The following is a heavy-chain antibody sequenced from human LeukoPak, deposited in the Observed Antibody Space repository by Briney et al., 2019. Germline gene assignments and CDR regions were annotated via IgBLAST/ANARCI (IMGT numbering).Heavy chain of an antibody. CDR3: ASFGAYSFDY. CDR1: GYTFTSYA. D-gene: IGHD2-21*01. CDR2: INTGTGNP. Sequence: ASVKVSCKTSGYTFTSYAMNWVRQAPGQGLEFMGWINTGTGNPTYAQGFTGRFVFSLDASVSTAYLQISTLKPEDTAVYYCASFGAYSFDYWGQGTLVTVSS. J-gene: IGHJ4*02. V-gene: IGHV7-4-1*02.